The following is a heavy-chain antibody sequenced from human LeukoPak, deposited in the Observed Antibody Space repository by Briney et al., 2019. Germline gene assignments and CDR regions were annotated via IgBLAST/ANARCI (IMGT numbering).Heavy chain of an antibody. J-gene: IGHJ3*02. V-gene: IGHV1-69*13. CDR3: ARDDEMATIKGAFDI. Sequence: SVKVSCKASGGIFSSYAISWVRQAPGQGLEWMGGIIPIFGTANYAQKFQGRVTITADESTSTAYMELSSLRSEDTAVYYCARDDEMATIKGAFDIWGQGTMVTVSS. CDR2: IIPIFGTA. CDR1: GGIFSSYA. D-gene: IGHD5-24*01.